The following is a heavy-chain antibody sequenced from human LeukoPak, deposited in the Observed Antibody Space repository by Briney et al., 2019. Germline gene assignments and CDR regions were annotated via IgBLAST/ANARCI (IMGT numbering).Heavy chain of an antibody. D-gene: IGHD3-22*01. V-gene: IGHV3-30-3*01. CDR3: ARVYDSSGYYYVQGDY. Sequence: GGSLRLSCAASGFTFSSYAMHWVRQAPGKGLEWVAVISYDGSNKYYADSVKGRFTISRDNSKSTLYLQMNSLRAEDTAVYYCARVYDSSGYYYVQGDYWGQGTLVTVSS. CDR2: ISYDGSNK. CDR1: GFTFSSYA. J-gene: IGHJ4*02.